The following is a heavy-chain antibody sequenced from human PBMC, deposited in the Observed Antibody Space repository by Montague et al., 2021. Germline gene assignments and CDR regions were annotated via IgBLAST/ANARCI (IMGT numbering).Heavy chain of an antibody. CDR3: ARPTPGTDGLDV. CDR2: INSGGSKT. V-gene: IGHV3-74*01. D-gene: IGHD1-1*01. CDR1: GFTFSNYW. Sequence: SLRLSCAASGFTFSNYWMYWVRQGPGKGLVWVSRINSGGSKTNYADPVKGRFTISRDNVKNTLYLQMTSLRDEDTAVYFCARPTPGTDGLDVWGPGTTVTVSS. J-gene: IGHJ6*02.